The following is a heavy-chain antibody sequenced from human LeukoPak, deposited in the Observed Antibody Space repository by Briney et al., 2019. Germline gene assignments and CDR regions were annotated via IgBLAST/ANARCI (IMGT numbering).Heavy chain of an antibody. J-gene: IGHJ4*02. CDR3: ARAAGPYTTSRLHY. V-gene: IGHV1-2*02. Sequence: GASVKVSCKTSGYNFIDYYIHWVRQAPGQGLEWVGRIDPVSGGTHYAQEFQVRVTMTRDTSISTVYMEMSGLKSDDTALYYCARAAGPYTTSRLHYWGQGTLVTVSS. CDR2: IDPVSGGT. D-gene: IGHD2-2*01. CDR1: GYNFIDYY.